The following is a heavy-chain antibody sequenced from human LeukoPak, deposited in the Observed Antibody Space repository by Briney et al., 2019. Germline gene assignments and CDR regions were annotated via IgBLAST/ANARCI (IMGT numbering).Heavy chain of an antibody. D-gene: IGHD6-6*01. CDR2: MNPNSGNT. Sequence: GASVKVSCKASGYTFTSYDINWVRQATGQGLEWMGWMNPNSGNTGYAQKFQGRVTMTRNTSIGTAYMELSSLRSEDTAVYYCARGRSRSSRSYYYYMDVWGKGTTVTVSS. CDR3: ARGRSRSSRSYYYYMDV. CDR1: GYTFTSYD. V-gene: IGHV1-8*01. J-gene: IGHJ6*03.